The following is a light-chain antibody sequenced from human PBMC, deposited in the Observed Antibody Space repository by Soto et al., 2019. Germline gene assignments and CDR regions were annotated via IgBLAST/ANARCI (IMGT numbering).Light chain of an antibody. V-gene: IGLV3-21*04. J-gene: IGLJ2*01. CDR1: NIGSKS. CDR2: YDS. Sequence: SYELTQPPSVSVAPGKRARITCGGNNIGSKSVHWYQQKPGQAPVLVIYYDSDRPSGIPERFSGSNSGNTATLTISRVEAGDEADYCQVWDSSSDHVVFGGGTKLTVL. CDR3: QVWDSSSDHVV.